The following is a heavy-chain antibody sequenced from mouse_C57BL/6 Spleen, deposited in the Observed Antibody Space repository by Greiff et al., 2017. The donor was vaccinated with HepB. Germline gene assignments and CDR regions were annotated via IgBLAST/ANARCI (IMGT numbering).Heavy chain of an antibody. CDR2: IDPSDSYT. CDR3: ARGWEVYYYAMDY. CDR1: GYTFTSYW. D-gene: IGHD2-3*01. V-gene: IGHV1-69*01. J-gene: IGHJ4*01. Sequence: VQLQQPGAELVMPGASVKLSCKASGYTFTSYWMHWVKQRPGQGLEWIGEIDPSDSYTNYNQKFKGKSTLTVDKSSSTAYMQLSSLTSEDSAVYYCARGWEVYYYAMDYWGQGTSVTVSS.